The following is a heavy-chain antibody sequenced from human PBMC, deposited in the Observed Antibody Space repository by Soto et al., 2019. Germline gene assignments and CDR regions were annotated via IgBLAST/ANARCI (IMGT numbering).Heavy chain of an antibody. V-gene: IGHV3-7*05. CDR2: INQDGSER. CDR3: ARNAFEAGSGY. CDR1: GFTFSSYW. D-gene: IGHD6-19*01. Sequence: GGSLRLSCAASGFTFSSYWMSWVRQAPGKGLEWVANINQDGSERYYVDSVKGRFTISRDNAKTSLYLQMNSLRAEDTAVYYCARNAFEAGSGYWGQGTLVTVSS. J-gene: IGHJ4*02.